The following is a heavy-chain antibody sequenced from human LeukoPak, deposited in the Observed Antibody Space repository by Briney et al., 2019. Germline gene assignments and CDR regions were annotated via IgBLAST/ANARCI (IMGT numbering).Heavy chain of an antibody. CDR2: MSYSGSI. V-gene: IGHV4-39*01. J-gene: IGHJ4*02. CDR3: ARQSVLMVYAIDY. Sequence: TSETLSLTCSVSGGSISSCGFFWGWMRQPPGKGLEWFGNMSYSGSIYYNTSLKSRVTISVDTSRNEFSLKLRCVTAADTAVYYCARQSVLMVYAIDYWGQGTLVTVSS. D-gene: IGHD2-8*01. CDR1: GGSISSCGFF.